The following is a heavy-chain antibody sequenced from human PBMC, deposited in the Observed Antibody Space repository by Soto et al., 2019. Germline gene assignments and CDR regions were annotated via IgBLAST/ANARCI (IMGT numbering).Heavy chain of an antibody. D-gene: IGHD3-22*01. CDR1: GYTFTISV. V-gene: IGHV1-18*01. CDR3: ARVDYYDSSGYYGY. Sequence: QVQLVQSGAEVKKPGASVKVSCKASGYTFTISVFSWFRQAPGQGLEWRGGISGYKGNTDYAQNLQDRVTLTTDASTSSVYMELRSLRSDDTAVYYCARVDYYDSSGYYGYWDQGTLITVSS. J-gene: IGHJ4*02. CDR2: ISGYKGNT.